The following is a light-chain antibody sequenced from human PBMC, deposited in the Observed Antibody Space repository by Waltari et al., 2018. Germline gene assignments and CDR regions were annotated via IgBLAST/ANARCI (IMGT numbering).Light chain of an antibody. CDR3: CSYAGSYILV. J-gene: IGLJ2*01. V-gene: IGLV2-11*01. CDR2: DVN. Sequence: QSALTQPRSVSGSPGQSVTLSCTVTSSDVGGYNYVSWYQQHPGKAPKLMIYDVNKRPSGVPDRFSGSKSGNTASLTISGLQAEDEADFYCCSYAGSYILVFGGGTKLTVL. CDR1: SSDVGGYNY.